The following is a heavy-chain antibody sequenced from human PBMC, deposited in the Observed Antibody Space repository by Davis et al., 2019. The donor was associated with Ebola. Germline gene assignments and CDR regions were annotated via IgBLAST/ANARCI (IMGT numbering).Heavy chain of an antibody. CDR2: IYWNDDK. J-gene: IGHJ2*01. CDR1: GFSLSTSGVG. D-gene: IGHD2-15*01. Sequence: SGPTLVKPTQTLTLTCTFSGFSLSTSGVGVGWIRQPPGKALEWLALIYWNDDKRYSPSLKSRLTITKDTSKNQVVLTMTNMDPVDTATYYCAHSEEDRSSLGWYFDLWGRGTLVTVSS. CDR3: AHSEEDRSSLGWYFDL. V-gene: IGHV2-5*01.